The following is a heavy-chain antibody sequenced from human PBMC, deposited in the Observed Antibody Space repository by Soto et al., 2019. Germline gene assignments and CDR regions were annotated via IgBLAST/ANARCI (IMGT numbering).Heavy chain of an antibody. CDR1: GYTFTGYY. J-gene: IGHJ5*02. V-gene: IGHV1-2*02. Sequence: QVQLVQSGAEVKKPGASVKVSCKASGYTFTGYYMHWVRQAPGQGLEWMGWINPNSGGTNKAQKFQGRVTLTRDTSISTAYMELSRLRSDDTAVYYCARGQLLYHNWFDPWGQGPLVTVSS. CDR3: ARGQLLYHNWFDP. D-gene: IGHD2-2*02. CDR2: INPNSGGT.